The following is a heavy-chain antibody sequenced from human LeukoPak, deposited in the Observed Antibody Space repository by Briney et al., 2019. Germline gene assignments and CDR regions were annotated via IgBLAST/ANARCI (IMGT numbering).Heavy chain of an antibody. D-gene: IGHD6-19*01. CDR3: ATEFKLPVVGTVAFDI. V-gene: IGHV3-23*01. CDR2: ISGSGGST. Sequence: PGGSLRLSCAASGFAFSNYAVSWVRQAPGKGLEWVSAISGSGGSTYYADSVKGRFTISRDNSKNTLSLQMNSLRAEDTAVYYCATEFKLPVVGTVAFDIWGQGTMVTVSS. CDR1: GFAFSNYA. J-gene: IGHJ3*02.